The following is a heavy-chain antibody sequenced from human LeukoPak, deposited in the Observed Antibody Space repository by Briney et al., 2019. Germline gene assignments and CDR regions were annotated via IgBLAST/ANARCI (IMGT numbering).Heavy chain of an antibody. CDR1: GDSVSSNSAA. CDR3: ARARRYFDWLSEEVDY. V-gene: IGHV6-1*01. CDR2: TYYRSKWYN. D-gene: IGHD3-9*01. Sequence: SQTLSLTCAISGDSVSSNSAAWNWIRQSPSRGLEWLGRTYYRSKWYNDYAVSAKSRITINPDTSKNQFSLQLNSVTPEDTAVYYCARARRYFDWLSEEVDYWGQGTLVTVSS. J-gene: IGHJ4*02.